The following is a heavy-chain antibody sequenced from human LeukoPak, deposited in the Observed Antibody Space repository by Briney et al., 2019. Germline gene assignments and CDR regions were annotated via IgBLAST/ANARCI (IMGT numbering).Heavy chain of an antibody. V-gene: IGHV4-39*07. CDR3: ARDPTLRFAMMPHAFDI. CDR1: GVSINSTIYS. CDR2: IYYSGST. D-gene: IGHD2-2*01. J-gene: IGHJ3*02. Sequence: SSETLSLTCTVSGVSINSTIYSGAWIRQPPGKGREWIGSIYYSGSTYYNPSLRSRVTFSVDTSKNQFSLQLRSVTAADTAVYYCARDPTLRFAMMPHAFDIWGQGTVVTVSS.